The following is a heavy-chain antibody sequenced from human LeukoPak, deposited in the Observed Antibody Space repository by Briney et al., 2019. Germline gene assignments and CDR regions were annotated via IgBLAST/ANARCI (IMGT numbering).Heavy chain of an antibody. CDR2: ISGSGGST. CDR3: ARDFLHLGG. D-gene: IGHD3-16*01. CDR1: GFTFSSYG. V-gene: IGHV3-23*01. J-gene: IGHJ3*01. Sequence: GGSLRLSCAASGFTFSSYGMSWVRQAPGKGLEWVSAISGSGGSTYYADSVKGRFTISRDNSKNTLYLQMSSLRAEDTAVYYCARDFLHLGGWGQGTMVTVSS.